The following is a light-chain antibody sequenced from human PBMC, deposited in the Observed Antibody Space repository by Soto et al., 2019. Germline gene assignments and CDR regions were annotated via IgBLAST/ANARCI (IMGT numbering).Light chain of an antibody. V-gene: IGKV3-20*01. CDR2: LAS. J-gene: IGKJ1*01. Sequence: EIVLTQSPGTLSLSPGDRATLSCRASQSVSSNSLAWYQQKPGQAPRLLIYLASIRATGIPDRFSGSGSGTDFTLTINILEPEDFAVYYCQQYGSSPRTFGQGTKVEVK. CDR3: QQYGSSPRT. CDR1: QSVSSNS.